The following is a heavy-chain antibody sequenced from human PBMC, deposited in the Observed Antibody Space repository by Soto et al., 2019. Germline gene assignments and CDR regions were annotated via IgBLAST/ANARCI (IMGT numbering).Heavy chain of an antibody. CDR3: AREGGGVRGRGYYYYGMDV. D-gene: IGHD3-16*01. CDR1: GGSISSGGYY. Sequence: QVQLQESGPGLVKPSQTLSLTCTVSGGSISSGGYYWSWIRQHPGKGLEWIGYIYYSGSTYYNPSLKSRVTISVETSKNQFSLKLSSVPAADTAVYYCAREGGGVRGRGYYYYGMDVWGQGTTVTVSS. J-gene: IGHJ6*02. CDR2: IYYSGST. V-gene: IGHV4-31*03.